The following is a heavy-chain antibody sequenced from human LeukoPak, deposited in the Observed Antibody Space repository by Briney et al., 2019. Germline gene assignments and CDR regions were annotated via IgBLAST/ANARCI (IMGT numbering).Heavy chain of an antibody. CDR2: IYYSGST. CDR1: GGSISSSSYY. J-gene: IGHJ4*02. V-gene: IGHV4-39*07. CDR3: ARGRNEYYDYVWGSYRTTHFDY. D-gene: IGHD3-16*02. Sequence: PSETLSLTCTVSGGSISSSSYYWGWIRQPPGKGLEWIGSIYYSGSTYYNPSHKSRVTISVDTSKNQFSLKLSSVTAADTAVYYCARGRNEYYDYVWGSYRTTHFDYWGQGPLVTVSS.